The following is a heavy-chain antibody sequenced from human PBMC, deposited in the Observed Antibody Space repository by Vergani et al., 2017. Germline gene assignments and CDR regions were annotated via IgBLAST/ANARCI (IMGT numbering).Heavy chain of an antibody. CDR1: GGSFSGYY. J-gene: IGHJ5*02. CDR2: INHSGST. CDR3: ATRPGKRFRYLGT. Sequence: QVQLQQWGAGLLKPSETLSLTCAVYGGSFSGYYWSWIRQPPGKGLEWIGEINHSGSTNYNPSLKSRVTISVDTSKDQFSQKLSSVTAADTAVYYCATRPGKRFRYLGTWGQGTLVTVSS. V-gene: IGHV4-34*01. D-gene: IGHD3-10*01.